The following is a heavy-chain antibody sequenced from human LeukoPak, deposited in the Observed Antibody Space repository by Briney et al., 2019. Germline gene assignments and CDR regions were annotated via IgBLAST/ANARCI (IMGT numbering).Heavy chain of an antibody. CDR3: AKDREFRYYDSSGNYYFDY. CDR2: IWYDGSNK. CDR1: GFTFSSYG. V-gene: IGHV3-30*02. J-gene: IGHJ4*02. Sequence: GGSLRLSCAASGFTFSSYGMHWVRQAPGKGLEWVAVIWYDGSNKYYADSVKGRFTISRDNSKNTLYLQMNSLRAEDTAVYYCAKDREFRYYDSSGNYYFDYWGQGTLVTVSS. D-gene: IGHD3-22*01.